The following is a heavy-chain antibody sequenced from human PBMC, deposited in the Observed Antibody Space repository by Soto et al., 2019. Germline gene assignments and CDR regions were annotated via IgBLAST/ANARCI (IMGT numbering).Heavy chain of an antibody. D-gene: IGHD3-10*01. CDR3: ARGPLLWGDV. CDR1: GYTFTAYA. J-gene: IGHJ6*02. CDR2: INVGNGDT. Sequence: ASVKVSCKASGYTFTAYAIHWVRQAPGQRLEWMGWINVGNGDTKYSQNFQGRVAVTRDTAASTAYMELSSLRSEDTAVYYCARGPLLWGDVWGQGTTVTVSS. V-gene: IGHV1-3*01.